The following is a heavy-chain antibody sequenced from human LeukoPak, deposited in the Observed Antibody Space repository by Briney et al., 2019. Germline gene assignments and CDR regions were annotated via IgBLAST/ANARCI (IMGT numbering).Heavy chain of an antibody. CDR3: ARGDCYNLWTFDL. J-gene: IGHJ5*02. Sequence: SETLSLTCTVSGGSISSSRYYWGWIRQPPGTGLEGIGSIYYSVCTYCNPSIKSRVTISVDTSKTQFSLKLSSVTAADTALYYCARGDCYNLWTFDLWGQGTLVTVCS. CDR2: IYYSVCT. V-gene: IGHV4-39*01. D-gene: IGHD2-21*02. CDR1: GGSISSSRYY.